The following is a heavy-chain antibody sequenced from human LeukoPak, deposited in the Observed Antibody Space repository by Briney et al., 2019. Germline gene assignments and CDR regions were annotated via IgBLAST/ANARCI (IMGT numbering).Heavy chain of an antibody. D-gene: IGHD2-2*02. CDR1: VGTFSSYA. V-gene: IGHV1-69*13. CDR3: AGETLGYCSSTSCYRRKRGYYFDY. CDR2: IIPIFGTA. Sequence: SVKVSCKASVGTFSSYAISWVRQAPGQGLEWMGGIIPIFGTAKYAQKLQGRVTITADESTSTAYMELSSLRSEDTVVYYCAGETLGYCSSTSCYRRKRGYYFDYWGQGTLVTVSS. J-gene: IGHJ4*02.